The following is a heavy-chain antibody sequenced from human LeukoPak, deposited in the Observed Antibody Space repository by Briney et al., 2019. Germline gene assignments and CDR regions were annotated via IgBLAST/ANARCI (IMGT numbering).Heavy chain of an antibody. V-gene: IGHV4-61*08. Sequence: SETLSLTCSISGGSISSGEYFWSWIRQPPGKGLEWNGYIYYSGSTNYNPSLKSRVTISVDTSKNQFSLKLSSVTAADTAVYYWARVYYYGSGSADIWGQGTMVTVSS. CDR2: IYYSGST. J-gene: IGHJ3*02. CDR3: ARVYYYGSGSADI. CDR1: GGSISSGEYF. D-gene: IGHD3-10*01.